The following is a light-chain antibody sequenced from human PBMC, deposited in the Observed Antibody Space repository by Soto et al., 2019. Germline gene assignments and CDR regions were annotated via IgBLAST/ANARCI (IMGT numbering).Light chain of an antibody. CDR1: TSDFGSYNY. CDR3: SSYTTSSTPVL. Sequence: QSALTQPASVSGSPGQSITISCTGTTSDFGSYNYVSWYQHHPGKAPKLMLYEVSNRPSGVSYRFSGSKSGNTASLTISGLQAEDEADYYCSSYTTSSTPVLFGGGTQLTVL. V-gene: IGLV2-14*01. J-gene: IGLJ2*01. CDR2: EVS.